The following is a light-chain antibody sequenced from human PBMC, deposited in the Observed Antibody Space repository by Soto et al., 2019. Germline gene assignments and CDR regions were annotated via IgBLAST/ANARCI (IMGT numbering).Light chain of an antibody. CDR2: GAS. J-gene: IGKJ4*01. Sequence: EIVLTQSPGTLSLSPGERATLSCRASQTVSTSFLAWYQQKRGQAPRLLIYGASTRATGVPDRFSGSGSGTDFTLTISELEPEDFAVYFCQQRNYWLSFGGGTKLEIK. CDR3: QQRNYWLS. V-gene: IGKV3D-20*02. CDR1: QTVSTSF.